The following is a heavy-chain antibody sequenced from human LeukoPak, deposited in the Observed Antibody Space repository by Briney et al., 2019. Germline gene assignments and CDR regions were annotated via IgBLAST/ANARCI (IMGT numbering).Heavy chain of an antibody. CDR2: ISYSGGT. D-gene: IGHD2-8*02. CDR3: ARRVIMSATGVPDTWLDP. Sequence: SETLSLTCTVSGGSISNYYWNWIRQPPGKGLEWVGHISYSGGTKYNPSLQSRVTISIDTSKNQFSPNLSSVTAADTAVYYCARRVIMSATGVPDTWLDPWGQGTLVTVSS. CDR1: GGSISNYY. V-gene: IGHV4-59*08. J-gene: IGHJ5*02.